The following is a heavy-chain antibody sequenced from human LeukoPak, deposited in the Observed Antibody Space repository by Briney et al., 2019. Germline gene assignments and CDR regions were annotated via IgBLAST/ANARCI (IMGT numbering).Heavy chain of an antibody. D-gene: IGHD3-10*01. CDR1: GGSISSGGYS. J-gene: IGHJ6*02. V-gene: IGHV4-30-2*01. Sequence: PSETLSLTCAVSGGSISSGGYSWSWIRQPPGKGLEWIGYIYHSGSTYYNPSLKSRVTISVDRSKNQFSLKLSSVTAADTAVYYCARLLGSGNHPNPDYYYYYGMDVWGQGTTVTVSS. CDR3: ARLLGSGNHPNPDYYYYYGMDV. CDR2: IYHSGST.